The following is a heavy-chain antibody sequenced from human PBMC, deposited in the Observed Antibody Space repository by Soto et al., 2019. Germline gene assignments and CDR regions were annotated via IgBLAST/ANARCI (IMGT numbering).Heavy chain of an antibody. J-gene: IGHJ4*02. CDR1: GFTFSSYA. CDR3: APHLGFGDLYY. V-gene: IGHV3-23*01. CDR2: ISGSGGST. D-gene: IGHD3-10*01. Sequence: EVQLLESGGGLVQPGGSLRLSCAASGFTFSSYAMSWVRQAPGKGLEWVSAISGSGGSTYYADSVKGRFTISRDNSKNTVYLQMNSLRAEDTAVYYCAPHLGFGDLYYWGQGTLVTVSS.